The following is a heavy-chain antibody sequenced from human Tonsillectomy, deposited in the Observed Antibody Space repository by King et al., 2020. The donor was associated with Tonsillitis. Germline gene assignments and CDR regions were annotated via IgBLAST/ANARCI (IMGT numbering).Heavy chain of an antibody. Sequence: VQLVESGGGLVKPGGSLRLSCAASGFTFSDYYMSWIRQAPGKGLEWVSYISSSGRTIYYADSVKGRFTISRDNAKNSLYLQMNSMRAEETAVYYCARGGGRYCSITSCFQLYSFYGMDVWGQGTTVTVS. J-gene: IGHJ6*02. V-gene: IGHV3-11*01. CDR1: GFTFSDYY. D-gene: IGHD2-2*01. CDR3: ARGGGRYCSITSCFQLYSFYGMDV. CDR2: ISSSGRTI.